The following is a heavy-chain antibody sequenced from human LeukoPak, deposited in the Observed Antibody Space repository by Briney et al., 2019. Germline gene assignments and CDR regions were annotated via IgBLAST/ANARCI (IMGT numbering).Heavy chain of an antibody. D-gene: IGHD3-22*01. J-gene: IGHJ5*02. CDR1: GGSISSGGYS. Sequence: SQTLSLTCAVSGGSISSGGYSWSWIRQPPGKGLEWIVYIYHSGSTYYNPSLKSRVTISVDRSKNQFSLKLSSVTAADTAVYYCARLGKSSGYYFRDWFDPWGQGTLVTVSS. V-gene: IGHV4-30-2*01. CDR3: ARLGKSSGYYFRDWFDP. CDR2: IYHSGST.